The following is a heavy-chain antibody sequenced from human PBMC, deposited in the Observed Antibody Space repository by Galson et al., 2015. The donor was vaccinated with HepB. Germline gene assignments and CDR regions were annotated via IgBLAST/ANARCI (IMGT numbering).Heavy chain of an antibody. CDR3: ARAPDPRQGYYMDV. D-gene: IGHD1-14*01. J-gene: IGHJ6*03. CDR2: INAGNGNT. Sequence: SVKVSCKASGYTFTSYAMHWVRQAPGQRLEWMGWINAGNGNTKYSQKFQGRVTITRDTSASTAYMELSSLRSEDTAVYYCARAPDPRQGYYMDVWGKGTTVTVSS. V-gene: IGHV1-3*01. CDR1: GYTFTSYA.